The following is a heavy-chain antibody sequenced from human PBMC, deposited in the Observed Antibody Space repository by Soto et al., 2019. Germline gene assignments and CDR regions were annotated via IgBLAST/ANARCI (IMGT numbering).Heavy chain of an antibody. J-gene: IGHJ4*02. CDR3: ARVNYDIKLTAWVFDY. CDR1: GYTFTSYG. Sequence: QVQLVQSGAEVKKPGASVKVSCKASGYTFTSYGISWVRQAPGQGLEWMGWISAYNGNTNYAQKLQGRVTMTTDTXTXXAYMELRSLRSDDTAVYYCARVNYDIKLTAWVFDYWGQGTLVTVSS. D-gene: IGHD3-9*01. V-gene: IGHV1-18*01. CDR2: ISAYNGNT.